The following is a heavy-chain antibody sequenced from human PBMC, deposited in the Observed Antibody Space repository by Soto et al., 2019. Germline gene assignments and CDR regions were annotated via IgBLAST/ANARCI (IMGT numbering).Heavy chain of an antibody. D-gene: IGHD6-6*01. CDR1: GFTFSDHY. CDR2: ISHRSLTI. J-gene: IGHJ4*02. CDR3: ARGGGSSPFDY. Sequence: GGSLRLSCAASGFTFSDHYMAWFRQSPERGLEWLAYISHRSLTIYHARSVKDRFTISRDDATDSLYLQMNSLRVEDTAVYFCARGGGSSPFDYWGQGTVVTVSS. V-gene: IGHV3-11*01.